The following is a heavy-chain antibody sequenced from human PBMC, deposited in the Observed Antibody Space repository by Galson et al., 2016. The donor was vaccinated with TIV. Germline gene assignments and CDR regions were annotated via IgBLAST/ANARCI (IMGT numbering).Heavy chain of an antibody. Sequence: SVKVSCKASGGTFNNYAVSWVRQAPGQGLEWMGRIIPIFGTTTYDTQKFQDRLTITADKSTSTVYMELTSLKSEDTAVYFCATWSVTATKDYWGQGTLVTVSS. D-gene: IGHD2-21*02. CDR3: ATWSVTATKDY. CDR1: GGTFNNYA. V-gene: IGHV1-69*06. J-gene: IGHJ4*02. CDR2: IIPIFGTT.